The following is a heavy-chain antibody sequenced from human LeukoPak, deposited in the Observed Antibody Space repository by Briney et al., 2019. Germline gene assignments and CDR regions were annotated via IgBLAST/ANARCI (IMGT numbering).Heavy chain of an antibody. D-gene: IGHD6-13*01. Sequence: SETLSLTCTVSGGSISSYYWSWIRQPAGKGLEWIGRIYTSGSTNYSPSLKSRVTMSVDTSKNQFSLKLSSVTAADTAVYYCARDLRQQLVSGYYYYMDVWGKGTTVTVSS. CDR1: GGSISSYY. V-gene: IGHV4-4*07. CDR3: ARDLRQQLVSGYYYYMDV. J-gene: IGHJ6*03. CDR2: IYTSGST.